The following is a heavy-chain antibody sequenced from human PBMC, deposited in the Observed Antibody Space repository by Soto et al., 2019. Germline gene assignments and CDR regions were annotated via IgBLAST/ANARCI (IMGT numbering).Heavy chain of an antibody. CDR2: ISWNSNII. V-gene: IGHV3-9*01. CDR3: AKGGSGGFCRGGRCYFDY. Sequence: EVQLVESGGGLVQPGRSLRLSCAASGFTFDDYAMHWVRRVPGKGLEWVSSISWNSNIIGYADSVKGRFTISRDNAKNSLYLQMNMVLHEDTALYYCAKGGSGGFCRGGRCYFDYWGQGTLVTVSS. D-gene: IGHD2-15*01. J-gene: IGHJ4*02. CDR1: GFTFDDYA.